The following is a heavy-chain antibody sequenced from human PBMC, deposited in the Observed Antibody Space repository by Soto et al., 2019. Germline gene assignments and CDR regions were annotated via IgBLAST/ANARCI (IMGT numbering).Heavy chain of an antibody. CDR1: GFTFSNYN. J-gene: IGHJ5*02. CDR3: AREGALKPFSS. Sequence: SGGSLRLSCVASGFTFSNYNMNWVRQAPGKGLEWVSHISGSSIYIHYADSVRGRFTISRDNAKNSVYLQMDSLRVEDTAVYYCAREGALKPFSSWGQGALVTV. CDR2: ISGSSIYI. V-gene: IGHV3-21*01.